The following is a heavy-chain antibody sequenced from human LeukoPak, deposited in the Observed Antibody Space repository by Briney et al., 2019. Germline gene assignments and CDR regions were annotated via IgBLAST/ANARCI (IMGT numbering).Heavy chain of an antibody. CDR1: GYTFTYRY. CDR2: ISYDGSNK. Sequence: SCKASGYTFTYRYLHWVRQAPGKGLEWVAVISYDGSNKYYADSVKGRFTISRDNSKNTLYLQMNSLRAEDTAVYYCARDQGSGWYDYWGQGTLVTVSS. CDR3: ARDQGSGWYDY. V-gene: IGHV3-30*19. D-gene: IGHD6-19*01. J-gene: IGHJ4*02.